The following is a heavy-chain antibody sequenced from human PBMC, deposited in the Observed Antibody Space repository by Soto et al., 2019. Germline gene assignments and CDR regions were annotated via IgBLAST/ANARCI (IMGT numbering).Heavy chain of an antibody. CDR1: GGSIDNSHSF. J-gene: IGHJ4*02. Sequence: NPSETLSLTCDVSGGSIDNSHSFWGWVRQPPRRGLEFLGSVYYSGGTYYNPSLKSRVTVSVDTSRNQVSLRVRSVTVAEAVMYYFVRVVEAATRHTDFDSWGQGIVVTVSS. D-gene: IGHD2-15*01. CDR3: VRVVEAATRHTDFDS. CDR2: VYYSGGT. V-gene: IGHV4-39*01.